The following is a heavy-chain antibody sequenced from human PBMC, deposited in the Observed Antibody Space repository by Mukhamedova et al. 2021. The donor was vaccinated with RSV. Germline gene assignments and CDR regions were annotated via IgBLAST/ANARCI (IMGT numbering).Heavy chain of an antibody. D-gene: IGHD6-19*01. Sequence: YMGTTNYNPSLKSRVTISVDTSKNPLSLKLRPVTAADTAVYYCATGGGGIAVPGTGGWFEPWGQGTLVT. CDR3: ATGGGGIAVPGTGGWFEP. V-gene: IGHV4-59*01. CDR2: YMGTT. J-gene: IGHJ5*02.